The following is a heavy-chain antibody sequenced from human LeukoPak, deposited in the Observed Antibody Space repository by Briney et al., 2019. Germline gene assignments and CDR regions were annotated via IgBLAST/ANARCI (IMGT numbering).Heavy chain of an antibody. CDR3: AKGSAIAALAFDY. J-gene: IGHJ4*02. CDR2: ISGSGGST. Sequence: LSLTCTVSGGSISSGGYYWSWIRQHPGKGLEWVSAISGSGGSTYYADSVKGRFTISRDNSKNTLYLQMNSLRAEDTAVYYCAKGSAIAALAFDYWGQGTLVTVSS. CDR1: GGSISSGGYY. D-gene: IGHD6-6*01. V-gene: IGHV3-23*01.